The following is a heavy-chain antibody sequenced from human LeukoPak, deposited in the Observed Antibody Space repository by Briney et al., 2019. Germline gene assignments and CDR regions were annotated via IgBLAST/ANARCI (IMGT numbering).Heavy chain of an antibody. CDR1: GYTFTSYD. Sequence: ASVKVSRKASGYTFTSYDINWVRQATGQGLEWMGWMNPNSGNTGYAQKFQGRVTITRNTSISTAYMELSSLRSEDTAVYYCARVDREGGPDDYWGQGTLVTVSS. CDR2: MNPNSGNT. J-gene: IGHJ4*02. V-gene: IGHV1-8*03. CDR3: ARVDREGGPDDY. D-gene: IGHD1-26*01.